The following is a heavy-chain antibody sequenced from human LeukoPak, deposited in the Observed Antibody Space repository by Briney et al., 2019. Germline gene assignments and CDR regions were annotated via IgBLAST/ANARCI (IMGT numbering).Heavy chain of an antibody. V-gene: IGHV3-21*01. Sequence: GGSLRLSCAASGFTFSNSGMHWVRQAPGKGLEWVSSISSTSSYIYYADSVRGRFTISRDNAKNSLYLQMSSLRAEDTAVYYGARVFVGYCSSTSCYSLDPWGQGTLVTVSS. D-gene: IGHD2-2*01. CDR3: ARVFVGYCSSTSCYSLDP. CDR1: GFTFSNSG. J-gene: IGHJ5*02. CDR2: ISSTSSYI.